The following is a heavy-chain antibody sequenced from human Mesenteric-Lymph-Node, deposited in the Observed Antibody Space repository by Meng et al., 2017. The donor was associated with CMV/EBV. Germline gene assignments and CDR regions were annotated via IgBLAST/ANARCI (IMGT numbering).Heavy chain of an antibody. CDR3: ARSFYDVLTNYPKNFDY. D-gene: IGHD3-9*01. CDR1: ISRRDNY. V-gene: IGHV4-39*01. Sequence: ISRRDNYWGWLRQPPGKGLEWIGSSYYTGSTHYNPSLKRRVTISMDTSRDQFSLKLSSVTAADTAVYYCARSFYDVLTNYPKNFDYWGQGTLVTVSS. J-gene: IGHJ4*02. CDR2: SYYTGST.